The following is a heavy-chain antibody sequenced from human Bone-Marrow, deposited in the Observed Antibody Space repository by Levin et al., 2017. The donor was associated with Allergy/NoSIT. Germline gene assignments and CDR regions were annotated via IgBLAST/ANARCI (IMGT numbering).Heavy chain of an antibody. D-gene: IGHD2-15*01. CDR2: INQNGTT. V-gene: IGHV4-34*01. Sequence: SETLSLSCAVSGQSFRGYYWSWIRQPPGKGLEWIGEINQNGTTNYSPSLKSRVILSIDTSTNHFSLNLTSVTAADAGFYYCARGPQHDAQYITVLDTTPFDFWGRGTLVAVSS. CDR3: ARGPQHDAQYITVLDTTPFDF. CDR1: GQSFRGYY. J-gene: IGHJ4*02.